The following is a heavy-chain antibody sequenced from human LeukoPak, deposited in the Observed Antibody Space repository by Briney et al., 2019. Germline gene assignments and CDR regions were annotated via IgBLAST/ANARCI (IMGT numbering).Heavy chain of an antibody. CDR2: IKQDGSEK. J-gene: IGHJ5*02. V-gene: IGHV3-7*01. Sequence: GGSLRLSCAASGFTFSSYWMSWVRQAPGKGLEWVANIKQDGSEKYYVDSVKGRFTISRDNAKNSLYLQMNSLRAEDTAVYYCARDRSCSGGSCYPSNWFVPWGQGTLVTVSS. CDR1: GFTFSSYW. D-gene: IGHD2-15*01. CDR3: ARDRSCSGGSCYPSNWFVP.